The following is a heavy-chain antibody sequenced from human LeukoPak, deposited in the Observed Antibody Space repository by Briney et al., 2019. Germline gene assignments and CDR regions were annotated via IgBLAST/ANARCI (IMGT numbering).Heavy chain of an antibody. J-gene: IGHJ6*02. Sequence: PGGSLRLSCAASGFTVSSNYMSWVRQAPGKGLEWVSVIYSGGSTYYADSVKGGFTISRDNSKNTLYLQMNSLRAEDMAVYYCARVSYGYYYGMDVWGQGTTVTVSS. D-gene: IGHD1-26*01. CDR1: GFTVSSNY. CDR2: IYSGGST. CDR3: ARVSYGYYYGMDV. V-gene: IGHV3-66*01.